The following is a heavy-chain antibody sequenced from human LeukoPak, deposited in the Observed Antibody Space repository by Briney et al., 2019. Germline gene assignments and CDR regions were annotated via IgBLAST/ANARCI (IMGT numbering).Heavy chain of an antibody. V-gene: IGHV3-33*06. CDR2: IWYDGTNK. J-gene: IGHJ4*02. Sequence: GGSLRLSCAASGFTFSSYGMHWVRQAPGKGLEWVAVIWYDGTNKYYADSVKGRFTISRDNSKNTLYLQMNSLRAEDTAVYYCAKYYDTSGYSIDYWGQGTLVTVSS. CDR3: AKYYDTSGYSIDY. D-gene: IGHD3-22*01. CDR1: GFTFSSYG.